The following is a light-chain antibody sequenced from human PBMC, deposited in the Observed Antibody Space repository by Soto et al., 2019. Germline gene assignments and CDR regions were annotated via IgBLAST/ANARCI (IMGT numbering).Light chain of an antibody. CDR3: AAWDDSLNALV. CDR1: SSNIGSNA. Sequence: QSVLTQPPSASGTPGQRVTISCSGASSNIGSNAVNWHQQLPGTAPQLLIYTNNQRPSGVPDRFSGSKSGTSASLAITGLQSEDEADYHCAAWDDSLNALVFGGGTKLTVL. V-gene: IGLV1-44*01. J-gene: IGLJ3*02. CDR2: TNN.